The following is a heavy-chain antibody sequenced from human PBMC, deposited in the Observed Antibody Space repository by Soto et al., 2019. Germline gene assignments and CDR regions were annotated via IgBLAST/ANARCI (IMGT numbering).Heavy chain of an antibody. J-gene: IGHJ6*02. CDR2: INHSGST. CDR1: GGSFSGYY. CDR3: ARVKFRGSRSYFGGYDYSSMPV. Sequence: SETLSLTCAVYGGSFSGYYWSWIRQPPGKGLEWIGEINHSGSTNYNPSLKSRVTISVDTSKNQFSLKLSSVTAADTAVYYCARVKFRGSRSYFGGYDYSSMPVWGQWTRFTVP. V-gene: IGHV4-34*01. D-gene: IGHD3-10*01.